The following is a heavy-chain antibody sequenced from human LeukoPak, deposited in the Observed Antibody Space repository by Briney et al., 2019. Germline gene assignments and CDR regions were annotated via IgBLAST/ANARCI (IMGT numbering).Heavy chain of an antibody. CDR3: ARGGLEYYYDSSGYLGKNAFDI. V-gene: IGHV4-4*02. J-gene: IGHJ3*02. CDR1: GGSISSSNW. Sequence: SETLSLTCAVSGGSISSSNWWSWVRQPPGKGLEWIGEIYHSGSTNYNPSLKSRVTISVDKSKNQFSLKLSSVTAADTAVYYCARGGLEYYYDSSGYLGKNAFDIWGQGTMVTVSS. D-gene: IGHD3-22*01. CDR2: IYHSGST.